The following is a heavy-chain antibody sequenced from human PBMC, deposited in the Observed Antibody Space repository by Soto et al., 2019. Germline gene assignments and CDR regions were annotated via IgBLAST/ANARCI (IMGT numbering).Heavy chain of an antibody. J-gene: IGHJ3*02. CDR1: GFTFTSSA. CDR3: AATLSGLPAAIDDAFDI. D-gene: IGHD2-2*01. V-gene: IGHV1-58*02. Sequence: ASVKVSCKASGFTFTSSAMQWVRQARGQRLEWIGWIVVGSGNTNYAQKFQERVTITRDMSTSTAYMELSSLRSEDTAVYYCAATLSGLPAAIDDAFDIWGQGTMVTVSS. CDR2: IVVGSGNT.